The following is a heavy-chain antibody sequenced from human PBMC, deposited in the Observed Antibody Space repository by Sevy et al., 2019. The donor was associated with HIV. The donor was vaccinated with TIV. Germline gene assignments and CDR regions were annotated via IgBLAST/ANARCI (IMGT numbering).Heavy chain of an antibody. CDR3: VKEVSQYSYSDY. Sequence: GGSLRLSCAASGFTFSNYAMSWVRQTPGKGLEWVSAISGSADATCYTDSVKGRFTISRDNSKNTVYLQMNSLRAEDTAVYYCVKEVSQYSYSDYWGQGTLVTVS. D-gene: IGHD5-18*01. CDR2: ISGSADAT. V-gene: IGHV3-23*01. J-gene: IGHJ4*02. CDR1: GFTFSNYA.